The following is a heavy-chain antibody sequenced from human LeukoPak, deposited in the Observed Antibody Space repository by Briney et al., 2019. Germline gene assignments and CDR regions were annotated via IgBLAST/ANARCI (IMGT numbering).Heavy chain of an antibody. CDR1: GFAFSSYS. CDR2: IRSKAYGGTT. V-gene: IGHV3-49*04. J-gene: IGHJ4*02. Sequence: PGGSLRLSCAASGFAFSSYSMNWVRQAPGKGLEWVGFIRSKAYGGTTEYAASVKGRFTISRDDSKSIAYLQMNSLKTEDTAVYYCTRAPAYWGQGTLVTVSS. D-gene: IGHD2-15*01. CDR3: TRAPAY.